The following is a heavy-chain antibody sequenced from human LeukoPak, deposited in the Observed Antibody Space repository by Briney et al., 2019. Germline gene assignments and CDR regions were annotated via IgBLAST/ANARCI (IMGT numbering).Heavy chain of an antibody. CDR2: IDHDGINT. D-gene: IGHD3-10*01. J-gene: IGHJ4*02. CDR3: ARRGPMGFYYGAGSSYFDY. CDR1: GFTFSTYW. Sequence: PGGSLRLSCAASGFTFSTYWMHWVRQAPGKGLVWVSRIDHDGINTYYADSVKGRFTISRDNAKNSLYLQMNSLRAEDTAVYYCARRGPMGFYYGAGSSYFDYWGQGTLVTVSS. V-gene: IGHV3-74*01.